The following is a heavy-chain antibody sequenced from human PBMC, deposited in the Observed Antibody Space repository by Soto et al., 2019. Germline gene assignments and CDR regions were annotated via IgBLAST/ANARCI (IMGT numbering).Heavy chain of an antibody. V-gene: IGHV2-5*02. Sequence: QITLKESGPPLVKPTQPLTLTCTFSGFSLSTSGVGVGWIRQPPGKALEWLALIYWDDDKRYSPSLKSRLTITKDTSKNQVVLTMTNMDPVDTATYYCAHRSGSGSYDAFDIWGQGTMVTVSS. D-gene: IGHD3-10*01. CDR2: IYWDDDK. J-gene: IGHJ3*02. CDR1: GFSLSTSGVG. CDR3: AHRSGSGSYDAFDI.